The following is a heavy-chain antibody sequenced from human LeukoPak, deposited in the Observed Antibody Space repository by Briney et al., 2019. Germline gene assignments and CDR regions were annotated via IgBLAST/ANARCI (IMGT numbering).Heavy chain of an antibody. CDR1: GFIFSSYA. CDR2: ISYDGSNK. V-gene: IGHV3-30-3*01. J-gene: IGHJ4*02. D-gene: IGHD6-13*01. CDR3: ARDRGIAAAGSFDY. Sequence: PGRSLRLSCAASGFIFSSYAMHWVRQAPGKGLEWVAVISYDGSNKYYADSVKGRFTISRDNSKNTLYLQMNSLRAEDTAVYYCARDRGIAAAGSFDYWGQGTLVTVSS.